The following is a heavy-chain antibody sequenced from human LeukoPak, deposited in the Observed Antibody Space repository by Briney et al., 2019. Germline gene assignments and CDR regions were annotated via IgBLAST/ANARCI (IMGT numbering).Heavy chain of an antibody. Sequence: PGLSLRLSCAASGFTFSSYGMHWVRQAPGKGLEWVAVISNDGSNKYYADSVKGRFTISRDNSKNTLYLQMNSLRAEDTAVYYCAKGGTYSSSWLEDYWGQGTLVTVSS. CDR1: GFTFSSYG. J-gene: IGHJ4*02. V-gene: IGHV3-30*18. CDR2: ISNDGSNK. D-gene: IGHD6-13*01. CDR3: AKGGTYSSSWLEDY.